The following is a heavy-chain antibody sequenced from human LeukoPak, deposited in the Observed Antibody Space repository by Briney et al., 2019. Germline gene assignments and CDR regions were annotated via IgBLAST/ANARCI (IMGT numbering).Heavy chain of an antibody. CDR1: GGSISSYY. V-gene: IGHV4-59*12. CDR2: IYYSGST. J-gene: IGHJ4*02. Sequence: SETLSLTCTVSGGSISSYYWSWIRQPPGKGLEWIGYIYYSGSTYYNPSLKSRVTISVDTSKNQFSLKLSSVTAADTAVYYCARVPYYYDSSGYYYVFDYWGQGTLVTVSS. CDR3: ARVPYYYDSSGYYYVFDY. D-gene: IGHD3-22*01.